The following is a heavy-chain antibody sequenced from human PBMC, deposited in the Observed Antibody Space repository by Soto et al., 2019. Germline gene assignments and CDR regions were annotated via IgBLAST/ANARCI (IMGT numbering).Heavy chain of an antibody. V-gene: IGHV3-23*01. J-gene: IGHJ4*02. CDR1: GFTFSSYA. Sequence: GGSLRLSCAASGFTFSSYAMSWVRQAPGKGLEWVSAISGSGGSTYYADSVKGRFTISRDNSKNTLSLQMNSLRAEDTAVYYCTKANRYCSGANCFTFDYWGLGTLVTLSS. CDR3: TKANRYCSGANCFTFDY. CDR2: ISGSGGST. D-gene: IGHD2-15*01.